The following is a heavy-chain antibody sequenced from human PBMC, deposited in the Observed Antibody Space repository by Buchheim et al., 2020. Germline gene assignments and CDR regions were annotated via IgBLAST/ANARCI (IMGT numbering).Heavy chain of an antibody. Sequence: QVQLVESGGGVVQPGRSLRLSCAASGFTFSSYGMHWVRQAPGKGLEWVAVISYDGNNKYYADSVKGRFTIPRDNSKNTLYLQMNSLRAEDTAVYYCAKDRGVGARYYYYGMDVWGQGTT. CDR1: GFTFSSYG. V-gene: IGHV3-30*18. CDR3: AKDRGVGARYYYYGMDV. J-gene: IGHJ6*02. D-gene: IGHD1-26*01. CDR2: ISYDGNNK.